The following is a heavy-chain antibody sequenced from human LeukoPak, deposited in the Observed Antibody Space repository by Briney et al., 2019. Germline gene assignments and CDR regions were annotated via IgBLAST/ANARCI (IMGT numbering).Heavy chain of an antibody. D-gene: IGHD3-22*01. Sequence: GGSLRLSCAASGFTFSSYEMNWVRQAPGKGLEWVSYISGSGGSTYYADSVKGRFTISRDNSKNTLYLQMNSLRAEDTAVYYCAKKAGYDSSGFKVNTDYWGQGTLVTVSS. CDR3: AKKAGYDSSGFKVNTDY. CDR2: ISGSGGST. J-gene: IGHJ4*02. CDR1: GFTFSSYE. V-gene: IGHV3-23*01.